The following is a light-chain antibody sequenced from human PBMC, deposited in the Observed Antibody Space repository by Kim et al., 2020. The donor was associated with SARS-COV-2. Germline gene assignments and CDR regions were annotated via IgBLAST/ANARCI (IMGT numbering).Light chain of an antibody. Sequence: ASVGDRVTITCRASQSISTYLNWYQQKPGKAPKLLIYLASSLQSGVPSRFSGGGSGTDFTLTINSLQPDDSAIYFCQQSYNTLITFGQGTRLEIK. V-gene: IGKV1-39*01. CDR1: QSISTY. J-gene: IGKJ5*01. CDR2: LAS. CDR3: QQSYNTLIT.